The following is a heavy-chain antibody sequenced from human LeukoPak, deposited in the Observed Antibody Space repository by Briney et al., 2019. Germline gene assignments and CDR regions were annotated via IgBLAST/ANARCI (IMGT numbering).Heavy chain of an antibody. CDR1: GGSISSYS. Sequence: SETLSLTCTVSGGSISSYSWSWIRQPPGKGLEWIGYIYHSGSTYYNPSLKSRVTISVDRSKNQFSLKLSSVTAADTAVYYCARSSVVPAATFDYWGQGTLVTVSS. CDR2: IYHSGST. J-gene: IGHJ4*02. V-gene: IGHV4-59*12. CDR3: ARSSVVPAATFDY. D-gene: IGHD2-2*01.